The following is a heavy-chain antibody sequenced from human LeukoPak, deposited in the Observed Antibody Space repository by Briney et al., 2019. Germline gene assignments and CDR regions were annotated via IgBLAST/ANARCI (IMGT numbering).Heavy chain of an antibody. V-gene: IGHV3-66*01. CDR2: IYSGGST. J-gene: IGHJ5*02. CDR3: ARGGAAAGDL. Sequence: GGSLRLSCSASGFTFITYAMHWVRQAPGKGLEWVSVIYSGGSTYYADSVKGRFTISRDNSKNTLYLQMNSLRAEDTAVYYCARGGAAAGDLWGQGTLVTVSS. D-gene: IGHD6-13*01. CDR1: GFTFITYA.